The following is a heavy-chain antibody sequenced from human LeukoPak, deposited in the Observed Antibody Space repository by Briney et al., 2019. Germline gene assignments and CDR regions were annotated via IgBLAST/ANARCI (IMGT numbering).Heavy chain of an antibody. D-gene: IGHD6-6*01. CDR3: ARDFAWGSSAADYFDY. CDR2: IYTSGST. V-gene: IGHV4-4*07. CDR1: GGSISSYY. Sequence: PSEALSLTCTVSGGSISSYYWSWIRQPAGKGLDWIGRIYTSGSTNYNPSLKSRVTISVDKSKNQFSLKLSSVTAADTAVYYCARDFAWGSSAADYFDYWGQGTLVTVSS. J-gene: IGHJ4*02.